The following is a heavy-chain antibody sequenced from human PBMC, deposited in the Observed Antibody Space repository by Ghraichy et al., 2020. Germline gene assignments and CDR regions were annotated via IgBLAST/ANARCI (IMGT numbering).Heavy chain of an antibody. CDR1: GFTFSSYA. CDR2: ISGSGGST. D-gene: IGHD1-1*01. V-gene: IGHV3-23*01. CDR3: AKSRVVQSWDYYFDY. Sequence: GGSLRLSCAASGFTFSSYAMSWVRQAPGKGLEWVSVISGSGGSTYYADSVKGRFTISRDNSKNTLYLQMNSLRAEDTAVYYCAKSRVVQSWDYYFDYWGQGTLVTVSS. J-gene: IGHJ4*02.